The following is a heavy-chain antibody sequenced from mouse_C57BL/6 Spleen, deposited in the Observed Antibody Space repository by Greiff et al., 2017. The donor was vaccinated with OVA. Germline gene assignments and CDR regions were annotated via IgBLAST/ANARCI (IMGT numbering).Heavy chain of an antibody. CDR3: TGGGLLRFHAMDY. CDR1: GFTFSNYW. J-gene: IGHJ4*01. V-gene: IGHV6-3*01. Sequence: EVKVEESGGGLVQPGGSMKLSCVASGFTFSNYWMNWVRQSPEKGLEWVAQIRFKSDNYATHYAESVKGRFTISRDDSKSSVYLQMNNLRAEDTGIYYCTGGGLLRFHAMDYWGQGTSVTVSS. CDR2: IRFKSDNYAT. D-gene: IGHD1-1*01.